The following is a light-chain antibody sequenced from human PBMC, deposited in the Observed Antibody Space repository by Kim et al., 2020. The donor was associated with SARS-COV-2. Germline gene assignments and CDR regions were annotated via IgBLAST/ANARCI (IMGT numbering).Light chain of an antibody. CDR2: GNR. CDR1: TCNIGAGYD. CDR3: QSYDSSLRGV. V-gene: IGLV1-40*01. J-gene: IGLJ3*02. Sequence: GKWVTISCTGTTCNIGAGYDVHWYQQLPGTAPKRLIYGNRNRPSGVPDRFSGSKAGTSASLAITGLQAEDEADYYCQSYDSSLRGVFGGGTKLTVL.